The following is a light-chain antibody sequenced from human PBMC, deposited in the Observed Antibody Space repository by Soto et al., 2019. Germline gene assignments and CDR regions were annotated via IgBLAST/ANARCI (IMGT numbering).Light chain of an antibody. V-gene: IGLV2-14*03. J-gene: IGLJ2*01. CDR1: SSDVGGSNF. CDR2: DVA. Sequence: QSALTQPASVSDSPGQSITISCTGTSSDVGGSNFVSWYQQHPGKPPKLIIYDVANRPSGVSNRFSGSKSGSTASLIISRLQTEDEADYYCVSYTTTTPVVFGGGTKLTVL. CDR3: VSYTTTTPVV.